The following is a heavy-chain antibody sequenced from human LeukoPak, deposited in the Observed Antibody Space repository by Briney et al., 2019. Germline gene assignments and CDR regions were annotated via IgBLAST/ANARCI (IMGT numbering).Heavy chain of an antibody. D-gene: IGHD3-10*01. CDR1: GFTFSSYS. Sequence: GGSLRLSCAASGFTFSSYSMNWVRQAPGKGLEWVSSISSGSSYIYYADSVKGRFTISRDNAKKSLYLRMTSLRAEDTAVHFCARAGLLYGSGSYYSDYWGQGTLVTVSS. V-gene: IGHV3-21*01. J-gene: IGHJ4*02. CDR3: ARAGLLYGSGSYYSDY. CDR2: ISSGSSYI.